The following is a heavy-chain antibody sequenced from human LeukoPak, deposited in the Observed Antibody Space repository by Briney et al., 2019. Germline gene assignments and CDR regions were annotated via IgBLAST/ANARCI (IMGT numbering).Heavy chain of an antibody. CDR3: AKDLEPYSSGWYCQSD. Sequence: GGSLRLSCATSGFTFSRYAMHWVRQAPGKGLEWVALISYDANIGSNKYYADSVKGRFTISRDNSKNTLYLQMNSLRAEDTAVYYCAKDLEPYSSGWYCQSDWGQGTLVTVSS. V-gene: IGHV3-30-3*01. J-gene: IGHJ4*02. CDR1: GFTFSRYA. CDR2: ISYDANIGSNK. D-gene: IGHD6-19*01.